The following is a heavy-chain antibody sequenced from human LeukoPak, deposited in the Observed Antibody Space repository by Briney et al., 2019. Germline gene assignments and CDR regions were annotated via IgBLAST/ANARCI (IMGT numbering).Heavy chain of an antibody. D-gene: IGHD2-15*01. Sequence: ASVKVSCKASGYTFTGCYMHWVRQAPGQGLEWMGWINPNSGGTNYAQKFQGWVTMTRDTSISTAYMELSRLRSDDTAVYYCARSTCSGGSCYDYCGQGTLVTVSS. CDR1: GYTFTGCY. V-gene: IGHV1-2*04. CDR2: INPNSGGT. J-gene: IGHJ4*02. CDR3: ARSTCSGGSCYDY.